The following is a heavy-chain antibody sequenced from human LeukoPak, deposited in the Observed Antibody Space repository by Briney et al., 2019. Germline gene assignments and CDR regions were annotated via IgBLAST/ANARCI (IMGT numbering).Heavy chain of an antibody. V-gene: IGHV3-53*01. D-gene: IGHD6-13*01. CDR3: ARGSGIAAADYYYYMDV. Sequence: GGSLRLSCAASGFIVSSNYMSWVRQAPGKGLEWVSDIYSGGSTYYADSVKGRFTISRDNSKNTLYLQMNSLRAEDTAVYYCARGSGIAAADYYYYMDVWGKGTTVTVSS. J-gene: IGHJ6*03. CDR2: IYSGGST. CDR1: GFIVSSNY.